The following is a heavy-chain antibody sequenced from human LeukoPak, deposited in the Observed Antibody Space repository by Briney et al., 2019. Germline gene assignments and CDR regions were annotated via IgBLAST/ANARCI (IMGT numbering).Heavy chain of an antibody. CDR3: ARDIDWIYSSATDY. CDR1: GFTFDDYA. CDR2: ISWNSGSI. V-gene: IGHV3-9*01. D-gene: IGHD6-25*01. J-gene: IGHJ4*02. Sequence: PGGSLRLSCAASGFTFDDYAMHWVRQAPGKGLEWVSGISWNSGSIGYADSVKGRFTISRDNAKNSLYLQMNSLRAEDTAVYYCARDIDWIYSSATDYWGQGTLVTVSS.